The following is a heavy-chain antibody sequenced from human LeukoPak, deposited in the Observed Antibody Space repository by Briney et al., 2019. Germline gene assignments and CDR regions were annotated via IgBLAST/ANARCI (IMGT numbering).Heavy chain of an antibody. J-gene: IGHJ6*02. CDR3: ARQEAVTATYFYGMDV. V-gene: IGHV4-39*01. D-gene: IGHD2-21*02. CDR1: AGSISSSSYY. CDR2: IYYSGNT. Sequence: PSETLSLTCTVSAGSISSSSYYWGWIRQPPGKGLEWIGSIYYSGNTYYNPSLKSRVTISVDTSKIQFSLRLSSMTAADTAVYYCARQEAVTATYFYGMDVWGQGTTVTVSS.